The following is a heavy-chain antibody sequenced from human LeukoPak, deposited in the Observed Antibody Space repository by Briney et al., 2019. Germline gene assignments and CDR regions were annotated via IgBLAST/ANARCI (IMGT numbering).Heavy chain of an antibody. CDR3: ARGMVRGVIMNY. J-gene: IGHJ4*02. Sequence: GASVKVSCKASGYTFTSYAMHWVRQAPGQSLEWMGWINTYYGSTQYSQKFQGRVTIIRDTSASTAYMELSNLTSEDTAVYYCARGMVRGVIMNYWGQGTLVTVSS. D-gene: IGHD3-10*01. CDR1: GYTFTSYA. CDR2: INTYYGST. V-gene: IGHV1-3*04.